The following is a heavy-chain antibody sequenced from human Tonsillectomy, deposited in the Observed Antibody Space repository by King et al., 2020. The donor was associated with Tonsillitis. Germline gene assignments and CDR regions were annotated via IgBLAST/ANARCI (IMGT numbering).Heavy chain of an antibody. CDR3: ARTLSMVPASY. J-gene: IGHJ4*02. D-gene: IGHD2/OR15-2a*01. CDR2: ISAYNGNT. V-gene: IGHV1-18*01. CDR1: GYTFTNYG. Sequence: QLVQSGAEVKKPGPSVKVSCKASGYTFTNYGISWLRQAPGQGLEWMGWISAYNGNTNYAQKLQDTVTMTTDTSTSTAYMELRSLRPDDTAVYYCARTLSMVPASYWGQGTLITVSS.